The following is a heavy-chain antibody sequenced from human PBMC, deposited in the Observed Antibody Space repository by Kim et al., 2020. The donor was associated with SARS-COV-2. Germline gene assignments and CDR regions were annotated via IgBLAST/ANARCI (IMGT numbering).Heavy chain of an antibody. J-gene: IGHJ2*01. D-gene: IGHD4-17*01. CDR3: AKAPDYGDYLLDL. V-gene: IGHV3-33*06. Sequence: YADSVKGRFTISRDNSKNTLYRQMNGLRAEDTAVYYCAKAPDYGDYLLDLWGRGTLVTVSS.